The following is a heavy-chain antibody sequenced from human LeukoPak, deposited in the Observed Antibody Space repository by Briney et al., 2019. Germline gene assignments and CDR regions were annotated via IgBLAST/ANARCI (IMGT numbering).Heavy chain of an antibody. J-gene: IGHJ4*02. CDR2: IYYSGSS. CDR1: GDSIRSTSYY. CDR3: AREIDYDSTAYVY. D-gene: IGHD3-22*01. Sequence: PSETLSLTCTVSGDSIRSTSYYWGWIRQPPGKGLEWIGSIYYSGSSYSNPSLQSRVTMSIDTAKNQFSLKLGSVTAADTAVYYCAREIDYDSTAYVYWGRGTLVTVSS. V-gene: IGHV4-39*02.